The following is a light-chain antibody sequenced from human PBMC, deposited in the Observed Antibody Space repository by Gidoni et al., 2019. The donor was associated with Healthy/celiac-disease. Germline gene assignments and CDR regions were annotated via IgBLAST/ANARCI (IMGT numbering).Light chain of an antibody. V-gene: IGKV1-39*01. CDR3: QQSYSTPPT. Sequence: DIQMTQSPSSRSASVGDRVTITCRASQSISSYLNWYQQKPGKAPKLLIYAASSLQSGVPSRFSGSGSGTDFTLTISSLQPEDFATYYCQQSYSTPPTFGGXTKVEIK. J-gene: IGKJ4*01. CDR1: QSISSY. CDR2: AAS.